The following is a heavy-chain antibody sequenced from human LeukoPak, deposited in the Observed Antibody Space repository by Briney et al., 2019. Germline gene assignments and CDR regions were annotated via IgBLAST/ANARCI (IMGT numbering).Heavy chain of an antibody. Sequence: PGGSLRLSCAASGFTFSSYWMHWVRQGPGKGLVWVSRINSDGSSTTYADSVKGRFTISRDNAKNTLYLQMNSLRAEDTAVYYCVRAGHGIGYYSFDYWGQGALVTVSS. J-gene: IGHJ4*02. CDR2: INSDGSST. CDR1: GFTFSSYW. D-gene: IGHD3-3*01. V-gene: IGHV3-74*01. CDR3: VRAGHGIGYYSFDY.